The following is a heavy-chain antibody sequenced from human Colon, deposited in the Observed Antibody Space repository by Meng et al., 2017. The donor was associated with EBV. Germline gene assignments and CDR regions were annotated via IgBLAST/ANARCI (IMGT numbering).Heavy chain of an antibody. CDR3: ARLYCSGGSCYTIDY. D-gene: IGHD2-15*01. Sequence: QVELVHSGSDLKKPGASVKVSCKASGYTFTSYAMNWVRQAPGQGLEWMGWINTNTGNPTYAQGFTGRFVFSLDTSVSTAYLQISSLKAADTAVYYCARLYCSGGSCYTIDYWGQGTLVTVSS. CDR1: GYTFTSYA. J-gene: IGHJ4*02. V-gene: IGHV7-4-1*02. CDR2: INTNTGNP.